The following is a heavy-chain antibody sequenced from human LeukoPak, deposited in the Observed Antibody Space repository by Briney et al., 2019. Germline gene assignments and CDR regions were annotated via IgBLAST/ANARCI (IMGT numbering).Heavy chain of an antibody. V-gene: IGHV1-69*13. CDR2: IIPIFGTA. J-gene: IGHJ5*02. Sequence: ASVKVSCKASGYTFTSNYIHWVRQAPGQGLEWMGGIIPIFGTANYAQKFQGRVTITADESMSTAYMELSSLRSEDTAVYYCAKTAMADNWFDPWGQGTLVTVSS. CDR1: GYTFTSNY. CDR3: AKTAMADNWFDP. D-gene: IGHD5-18*01.